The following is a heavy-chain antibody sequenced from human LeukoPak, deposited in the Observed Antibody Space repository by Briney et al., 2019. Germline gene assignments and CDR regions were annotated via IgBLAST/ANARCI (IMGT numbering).Heavy chain of an antibody. CDR2: IYHSGST. J-gene: IGHJ6*03. V-gene: IGHV4-59*12. CDR3: ARAFMVRGGNYMDV. D-gene: IGHD3-10*01. CDR1: GGSISSYY. Sequence: SETLSLTCTVSGGSISSYYWSWIRQPPGKGLEWIGYIYHSGSTNYNPSLKSRVTISVDRSKNQFSLKLSSVTAADTAVYYCARAFMVRGGNYMDVWGKGTTVTVSS.